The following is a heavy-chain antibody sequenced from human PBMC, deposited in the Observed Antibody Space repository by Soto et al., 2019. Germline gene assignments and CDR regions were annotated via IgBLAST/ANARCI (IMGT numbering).Heavy chain of an antibody. CDR1: GGSISSGGYY. Sequence: SETLSLTCTVSGGSISSGGYYWSWIRQHPGKGLEWIGYIYYSGSTYYNPSLKSRVTISVDTSKNQFSLKLSSVTAADTAVYYCASLYDILTGYLPGIAFDIWGQGTMVTVSS. CDR2: IYYSGST. D-gene: IGHD3-9*01. CDR3: ASLYDILTGYLPGIAFDI. V-gene: IGHV4-31*03. J-gene: IGHJ3*02.